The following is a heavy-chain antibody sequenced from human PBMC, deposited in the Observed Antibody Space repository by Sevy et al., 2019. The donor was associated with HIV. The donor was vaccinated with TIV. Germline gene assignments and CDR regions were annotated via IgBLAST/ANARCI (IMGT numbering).Heavy chain of an antibody. D-gene: IGHD2-15*01. V-gene: IGHV3-23*01. Sequence: WGSLRLSCAASGFTFSSYAMNWVRQAPGKGLEWDSSISSSGRSTYYADSVEGRFTISRDNSENTLYLQMNSLRADDTAVYYCAKGYCSGGICPRDYYYYGMDVWGQGTTVTVSS. CDR2: ISSSGRST. CDR3: AKGYCSGGICPRDYYYYGMDV. CDR1: GFTFSSYA. J-gene: IGHJ6*02.